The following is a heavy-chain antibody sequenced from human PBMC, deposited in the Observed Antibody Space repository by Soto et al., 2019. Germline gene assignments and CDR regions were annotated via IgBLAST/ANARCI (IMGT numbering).Heavy chain of an antibody. D-gene: IGHD4-17*01. V-gene: IGHV3-23*01. CDR2: ISGSGGST. CDR3: AKDTTVVTYLPELYYYYGMDV. J-gene: IGHJ6*02. Sequence: GGSLRLSSAAPGFTFSSYAMSWVRQAPGKGLEWVSAISGSGGSTYYADSVKGRFTISRDNSKNTLYLQMNSLRAEDTAVYYCAKDTTVVTYLPELYYYYGMDVWGQGTTVTVSS. CDR1: GFTFSSYA.